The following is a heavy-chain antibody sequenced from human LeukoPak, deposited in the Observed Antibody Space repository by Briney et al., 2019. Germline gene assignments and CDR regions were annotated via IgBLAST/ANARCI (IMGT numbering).Heavy chain of an antibody. Sequence: GGSLRLSCAVSGFTVSSNYMSWVRQAPGKGLEWVSVIYSGGSTYYADSVMGRFTISRDNSKNTLYLQMNSLRAEDTAVYYCARDDGQGGPFDYWGQGTLVTVSS. J-gene: IGHJ4*02. V-gene: IGHV3-53*01. D-gene: IGHD3-16*01. CDR1: GFTVSSNY. CDR2: IYSGGST. CDR3: ARDDGQGGPFDY.